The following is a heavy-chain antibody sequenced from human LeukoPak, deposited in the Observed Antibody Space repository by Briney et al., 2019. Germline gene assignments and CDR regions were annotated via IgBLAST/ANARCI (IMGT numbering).Heavy chain of an antibody. J-gene: IGHJ4*02. CDR1: GFTFSIYA. Sequence: GGSLRLSCAASGFTFSIYAMTWVRQAPGKGLEWVSTVSSSGSTTYYADSVKGRFTISRDNAKNSLYLQMNSLRAEDTAVYYCARALLRFLEWSPGDYWGQGTLVTVSS. D-gene: IGHD3-3*01. V-gene: IGHV3-21*04. CDR2: VSSSGSTT. CDR3: ARALLRFLEWSPGDY.